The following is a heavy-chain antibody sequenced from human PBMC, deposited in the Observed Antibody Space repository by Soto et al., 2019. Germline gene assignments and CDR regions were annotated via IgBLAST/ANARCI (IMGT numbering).Heavy chain of an antibody. J-gene: IGHJ4*02. Sequence: GGSLRLSCAASGFTVSSNYMSWVRQAPGKGLEWVSVIYSGGSTYYADSVKGRFTISRDNSKNTLYLQMNSLRAEDTAVYYCAREGGYSGYDYVGEFDYWGQGTLVTVSS. V-gene: IGHV3-66*01. CDR2: IYSGGST. CDR1: GFTVSSNY. D-gene: IGHD5-12*01. CDR3: AREGGYSGYDYVGEFDY.